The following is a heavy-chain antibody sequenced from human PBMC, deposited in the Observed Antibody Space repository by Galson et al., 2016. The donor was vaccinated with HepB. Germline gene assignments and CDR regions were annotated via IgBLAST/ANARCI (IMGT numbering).Heavy chain of an antibody. J-gene: IGHJ4*01. CDR2: IYPIDSDT. CDR1: GYSFTSFW. D-gene: IGHD5-24*01. Sequence: QSGAEVKKPGESLKISCKASGYSFTSFWIGWVRQMPGKGLEWLGIIYPIDSDTKYSPSFEGQVTISVDKSVSTAYLQWSSLKASDSAMYYFARHEMATIDCWGHGTLGTVSS. V-gene: IGHV5-51*01. CDR3: ARHEMATIDC.